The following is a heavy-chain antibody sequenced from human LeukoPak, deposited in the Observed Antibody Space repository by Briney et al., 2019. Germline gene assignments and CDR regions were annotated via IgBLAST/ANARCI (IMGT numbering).Heavy chain of an antibody. CDR3: ARDPYSGNYGAYYYYYMDV. CDR2: ITSSSTYI. V-gene: IGHV3-21*01. Sequence: GGSLRLSCAASGFTFNNYNMNWVRQAPGKALEWVSSITSSSTYIYYADSVRGRFTISRDNAKNSLYLQMNSLRAEDTAVYFCARDPYSGNYGAYYYYYMDVWGKGTTVTISS. CDR1: GFTFNNYN. J-gene: IGHJ6*03. D-gene: IGHD1-26*01.